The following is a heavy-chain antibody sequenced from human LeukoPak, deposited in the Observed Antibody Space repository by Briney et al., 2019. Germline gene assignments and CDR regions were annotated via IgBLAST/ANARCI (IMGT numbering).Heavy chain of an antibody. D-gene: IGHD3-22*01. J-gene: IGHJ6*02. CDR1: GGSFSGYY. V-gene: IGHV4-34*01. CDR3: AGISSGYYYYYGMDV. CDR2: INHSGST. Sequence: SETLSLTCAVYGGSFSGYYWSWIRQPPGKGLEWIGEINHSGSTNYNPSLKSRVTISVDTSKNQFSLKLSSVTAADTAVYYCAGISSGYYYYYGMDVWGQGTTVNVSS.